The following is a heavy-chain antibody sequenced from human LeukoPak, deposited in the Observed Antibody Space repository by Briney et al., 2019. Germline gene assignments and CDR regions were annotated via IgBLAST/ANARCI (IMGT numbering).Heavy chain of an antibody. V-gene: IGHV3-11*01. D-gene: IGHD2-15*01. CDR1: GFTFSNAW. CDR3: ARAPGYCSGGSCYSDY. Sequence: GGSLRLSCAASGFTFSNAWMSWVRQAPGKGLEWVSYISSSGSTIYYADSVKGRFTISRDNAKNSLYLQMNSLRAEDTAVYYCARAPGYCSGGSCYSDYWGQGTLVTVSS. CDR2: ISSSGSTI. J-gene: IGHJ4*02.